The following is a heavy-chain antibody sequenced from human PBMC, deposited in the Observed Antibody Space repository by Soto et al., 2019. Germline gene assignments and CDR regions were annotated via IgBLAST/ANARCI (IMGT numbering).Heavy chain of an antibody. J-gene: IGHJ3*02. V-gene: IGHV4-4*02. Sequence: SETLSLTCAVSGGSISSSNWWSWVRQPPGKGLEWIGEIFHSGSTDYNPSLKSRVTISVDKSKNQFSLKLSSVTAADTAVYYCARGQILTRDAFDIWGQGTMVTVSS. D-gene: IGHD2-8*02. CDR2: IFHSGST. CDR3: ARGQILTRDAFDI. CDR1: GGSISSSNW.